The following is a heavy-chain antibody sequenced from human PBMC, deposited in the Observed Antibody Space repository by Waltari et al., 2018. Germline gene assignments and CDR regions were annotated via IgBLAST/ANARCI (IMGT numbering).Heavy chain of an antibody. Sequence: QVQLVESGGGVVQPGRSLRLSCAASGFTFSSYAMHWVRPAPGKGLEWVAVISYDGSNKDYAESVKGRFTISRDNSKKTLYLQMNSLRAEDTAVYYCARDSSVDYFDYWGQGTLVTVSS. V-gene: IGHV3-30-3*01. J-gene: IGHJ4*02. D-gene: IGHD6-19*01. CDR3: ARDSSVDYFDY. CDR2: ISYDGSNK. CDR1: GFTFSSYA.